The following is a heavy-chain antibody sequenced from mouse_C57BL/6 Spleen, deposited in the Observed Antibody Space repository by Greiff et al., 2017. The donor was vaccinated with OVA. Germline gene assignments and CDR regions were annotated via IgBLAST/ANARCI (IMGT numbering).Heavy chain of an antibody. J-gene: IGHJ1*03. CDR1: GYTFTDYY. V-gene: IGHV1-26*01. CDR3: ARGHYYDGSSYGYFDV. Sequence: EVQLQQSGPELVKPGASVKISCKASGYTFTDYYMNWVKQSHGKSLEWIGDINPNNGGTSYNQKFKGKATLTVDKSSSTAYMELRSLTSEDSAVYYCARGHYYDGSSYGYFDVWGTGTTVTVSS. D-gene: IGHD1-1*01. CDR2: INPNNGGT.